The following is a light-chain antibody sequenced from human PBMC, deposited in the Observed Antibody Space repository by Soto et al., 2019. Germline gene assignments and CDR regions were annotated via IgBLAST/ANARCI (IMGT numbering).Light chain of an antibody. V-gene: IGKV3-15*01. J-gene: IGKJ1*01. Sequence: EIVITQCPATLSVFLGERGTLSCRARQTVRRNLARYQQKPGQAPRILIYGASTRATGIPARFSGSGSGTEFTLTITSLQSQDFAGYYCQQYNNGRSFGQGTKVEIK. CDR1: QTVRRN. CDR2: GAS. CDR3: QQYNNGRS.